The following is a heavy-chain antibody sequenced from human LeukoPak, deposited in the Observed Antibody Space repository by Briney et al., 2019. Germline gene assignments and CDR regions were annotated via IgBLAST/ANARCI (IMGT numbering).Heavy chain of an antibody. CDR3: VSNPYSNYYFDY. V-gene: IGHV4-34*01. CDR1: GGSFSGYY. Sequence: SETLSLTCAVYGGSFSGYYWSWIRQPPGKGLEWIGEINHSGSTNYSPSLKSRVTISVDTSKNQFSLKLSSVTAADTAVYYCVSNPYSNYYFDYWGQGTLVTVSS. CDR2: INHSGST. J-gene: IGHJ4*02. D-gene: IGHD4-4*01.